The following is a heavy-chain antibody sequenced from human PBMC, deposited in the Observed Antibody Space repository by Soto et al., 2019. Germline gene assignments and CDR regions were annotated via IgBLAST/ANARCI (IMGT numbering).Heavy chain of an antibody. V-gene: IGHV1-18*01. J-gene: IGHJ6*03. D-gene: IGHD2-2*01. Sequence: ASVKVSCKASGYTFTSYGISWVRQAPGQGLEWLGWISAYNGNTNYAQKLQGRVTMTTDTSTSTAYMELRSLRSDDTAVYYCARALEVPAAGGNYYYYYMDVWGKGSTVTVSS. CDR3: ARALEVPAAGGNYYYYYMDV. CDR2: ISAYNGNT. CDR1: GYTFTSYG.